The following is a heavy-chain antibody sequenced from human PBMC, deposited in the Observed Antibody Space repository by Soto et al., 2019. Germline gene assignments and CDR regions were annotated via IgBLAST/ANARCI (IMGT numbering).Heavy chain of an antibody. CDR3: ARGEVDSSGYYHYYFDY. V-gene: IGHV4-30-4*01. CDR1: GGSISSGDYY. Sequence: QVQLQESGPGLVKPSQTLSLTCTVSGGSISSGDYYWSWIRQPPGKGLEWIGYIYYSGSTYYNPSLKSRVTISVDTSKNQFSLKLSSVTAADTAGYYCARGEVDSSGYYHYYFDYWGQGTLVTVSS. J-gene: IGHJ4*02. CDR2: IYYSGST. D-gene: IGHD3-22*01.